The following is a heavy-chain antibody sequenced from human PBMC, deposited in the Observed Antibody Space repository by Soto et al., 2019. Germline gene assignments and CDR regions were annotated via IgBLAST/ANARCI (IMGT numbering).Heavy chain of an antibody. Sequence: SETLSLTCTVSGGSISSYYWSWIRQPPGKGLEWIGYIYYSGSTNYNPSLKSRVTISVDTSKNQFSLKLSSVTAADTAVYYCARGFRGPFVPWGQAPLVSVSS. CDR1: GGSISSYY. CDR2: IYYSGST. CDR3: ARGFRGPFVP. V-gene: IGHV4-59*08. D-gene: IGHD3-10*01. J-gene: IGHJ5*02.